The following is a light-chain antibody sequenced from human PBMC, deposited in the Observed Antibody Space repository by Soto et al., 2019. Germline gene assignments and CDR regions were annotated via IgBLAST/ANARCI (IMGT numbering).Light chain of an antibody. V-gene: IGKV3-20*01. Sequence: DIVMTQSPLSLSVTPGEPASISCRSSQSLLHSNGYNYLAWYQQKPGQAPRLLIYGASNRATGIPDRFSGSGSGTDFTLTISRLEPEDFAVYYCQQYGSSGTFGQGTKVDIK. CDR1: QSLLHSNGYNY. J-gene: IGKJ1*01. CDR2: GAS. CDR3: QQYGSSGT.